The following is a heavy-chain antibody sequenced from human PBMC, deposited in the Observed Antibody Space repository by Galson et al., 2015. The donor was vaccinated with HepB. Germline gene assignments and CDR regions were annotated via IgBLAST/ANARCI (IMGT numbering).Heavy chain of an antibody. CDR2: IYYSGST. Sequence: LSLTCTVSGGSISTYYWSWIRQPPGKGLEWIGYIYYSGSTNYNPSLKSRVTISVDTSKNQFSLKLSSVTAADTAVYYCARHGSVGSGRWWFDPWGQGTLVTVSS. CDR1: GGSISTYY. V-gene: IGHV4-59*08. CDR3: ARHGSVGSGRWWFDP. D-gene: IGHD3-10*01. J-gene: IGHJ5*02.